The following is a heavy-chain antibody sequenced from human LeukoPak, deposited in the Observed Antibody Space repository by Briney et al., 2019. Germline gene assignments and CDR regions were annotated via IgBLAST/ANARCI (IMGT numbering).Heavy chain of an antibody. D-gene: IGHD5-18*01. V-gene: IGHV4-59*01. CDR2: IYSSGSA. Sequence: PSETLSLTCTVSGASISGYYWSWIRQPPGEGLEWIGYIYSSGSAKYKSSLRSRVTISVDASKNQFSLKLSSVTAADTAVYYCARVQSGYSYGIFDYWGQGTLVTASS. CDR3: ARVQSGYSYGIFDY. J-gene: IGHJ4*02. CDR1: GASISGYY.